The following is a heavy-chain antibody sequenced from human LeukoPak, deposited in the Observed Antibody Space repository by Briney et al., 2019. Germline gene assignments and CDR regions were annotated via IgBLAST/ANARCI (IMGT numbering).Heavy chain of an antibody. CDR3: ARDLYCSVGSCYESNWFDP. CDR1: GFTFSSYS. V-gene: IGHV3-30*04. J-gene: IGHJ5*02. D-gene: IGHD2-15*01. CDR2: ISYDGSNK. Sequence: PSRTLTLTCAASGFTFSSYSMHWVRQPPGKGLEWVGVISYDGSNKYYADPVKGRFTIARDNFKNTMYLQMNSLRAEDTAVYYCARDLYCSVGSCYESNWFDPWGQGTLVTVSS.